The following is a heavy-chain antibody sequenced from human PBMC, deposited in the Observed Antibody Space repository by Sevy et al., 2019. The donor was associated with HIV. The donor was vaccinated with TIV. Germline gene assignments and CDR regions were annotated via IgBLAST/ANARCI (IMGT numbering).Heavy chain of an antibody. CDR1: GFTFSNYD. V-gene: IGHV3-30-3*01. CDR3: ARLFSCGGDCYYLDY. CDR2: ISHDGNYK. Sequence: GGSLRLSSAASGFTFSNYDMHWVRQAPGKGLEWVAVISHDGNYKNYADSVKVRFTISRDDFKNTLYLQMSSLRPEDTAVYFCARLFSCGGDCYYLDYWGQGALVTVSS. J-gene: IGHJ4*02. D-gene: IGHD2-21*02.